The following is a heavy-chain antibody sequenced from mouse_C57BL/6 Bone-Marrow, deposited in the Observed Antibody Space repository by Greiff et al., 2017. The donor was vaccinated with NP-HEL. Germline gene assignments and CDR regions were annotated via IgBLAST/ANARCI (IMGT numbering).Heavy chain of an antibody. V-gene: IGHV1-64*01. J-gene: IGHJ2*01. CDR1: GYTFTSYW. D-gene: IGHD1-1*01. CDR2: IHPNSGST. CDR3: ARGGFITTGFDY. Sequence: QVQLQQPGAELVKPGASVKLSCKASGYTFTSYWMHWVKQRPGQGLEWIGMIHPNSGSTNYNEKFKSKATLTVDKSSSTAYMQRSSLTSEDSAVYYCARGGFITTGFDYWGQGTTLTVSS.